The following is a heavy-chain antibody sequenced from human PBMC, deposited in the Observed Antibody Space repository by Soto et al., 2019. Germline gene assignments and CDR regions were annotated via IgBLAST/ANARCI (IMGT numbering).Heavy chain of an antibody. CDR3: ARAITKHYYYYGMDV. CDR2: IWYDGSNK. V-gene: IGHV3-33*01. CDR1: GFTFSSYG. Sequence: QVQLVESGGGVVQPGRSLRLSCAASGFTFSSYGMHWVRQAPGKGLEWVAVIWYDGSNKYYADSVKGRFTISRDNSKNTLYLRMNSLRAEDTAVYYCARAITKHYYYYGMDVWGQGTTVTVSS. J-gene: IGHJ6*02.